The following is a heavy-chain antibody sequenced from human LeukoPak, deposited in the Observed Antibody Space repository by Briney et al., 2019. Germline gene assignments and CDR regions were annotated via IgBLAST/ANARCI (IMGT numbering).Heavy chain of an antibody. Sequence: SETLSLTCTVSGGSTNSGDYFWSWIRQPPGKGLEWIGYIYFSGTTYYNPPLKSRVTISVDTSKNQFSLNLRSVSAADTAVYFCARETMAGYFDYWGHGTLVTVSS. CDR3: ARETMAGYFDY. D-gene: IGHD6-19*01. CDR2: IYFSGTT. CDR1: GGSTNSGDYF. V-gene: IGHV4-30-4*01. J-gene: IGHJ4*01.